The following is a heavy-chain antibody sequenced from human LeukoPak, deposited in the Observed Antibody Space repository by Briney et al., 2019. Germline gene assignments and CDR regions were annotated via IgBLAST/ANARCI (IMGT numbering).Heavy chain of an antibody. CDR2: IRYDGSNK. J-gene: IGHJ4*02. V-gene: IGHV3-30*02. D-gene: IGHD4-17*01. CDR3: AKPSTHDYGDYKGGFDY. CDR1: GFTFSSYG. Sequence: PGGSLRLSCAASGFTFSSYGMHWVCQAPGKGLEWVAFIRYDGSNKYYADSVKGRFTISRDNSKNTLYLQMNSLRAEDTAVYYCAKPSTHDYGDYKGGFDYWGQGTLVTVSS.